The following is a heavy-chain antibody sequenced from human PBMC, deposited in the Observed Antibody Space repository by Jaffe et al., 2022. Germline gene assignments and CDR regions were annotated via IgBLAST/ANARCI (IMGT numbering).Heavy chain of an antibody. CDR1: GYSISSGYF. J-gene: IGHJ4*02. CDR2: IFHSGTT. V-gene: IGHV4-38-2*01. CDR3: ARAPYYSHSDGHFRPYYFDY. D-gene: IGHD2-15*01. Sequence: QVQLQESGPGLVKPSETLSLSCAVSGYSISSGYFWGWIRQPPGKGLEWIGSIFHSGTTYYNPSLKSRVTIPVERSKNQFSLNLSSVTAADTAVYYCARAPYYSHSDGHFRPYYFDYWGQGALVTVSS.